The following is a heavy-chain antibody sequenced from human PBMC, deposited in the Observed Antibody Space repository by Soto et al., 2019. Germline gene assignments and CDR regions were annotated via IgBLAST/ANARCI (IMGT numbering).Heavy chain of an antibody. CDR2: ISFDGSNK. CDR1: GFTFSSYA. Sequence: QVRLVESGGGVVQPGTSLRLSCAASGFTFSSYAMHWVRQAPGKGLEWVAVISFDGSNKYYADSVKGRFTISRDNSKNXLLLQMNSLRAEDTALYYCARVSIEGVITAYYFDYWGQGTLVTVSS. D-gene: IGHD3-22*01. V-gene: IGHV3-30-3*01. J-gene: IGHJ4*02. CDR3: ARVSIEGVITAYYFDY.